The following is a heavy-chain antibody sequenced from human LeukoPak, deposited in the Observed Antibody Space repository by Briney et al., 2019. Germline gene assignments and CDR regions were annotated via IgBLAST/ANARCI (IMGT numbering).Heavy chain of an antibody. CDR3: ARHRVVISWYMINWLDP. D-gene: IGHD6-13*01. V-gene: IGHV4-39*01. CDR1: GGSIRSNSDY. J-gene: IGHJ5*02. CDR2: RHHAGNT. Sequence: PSETLPLTCTVSGGSIRSNSDYWGWFRQSPGKGLEWIGSRHHAGNTYYNPSLKSRVTIFADTSKNQISLHLTSVTAADTAVYFCARHRVVISWYMINWLDPWGQGTLVTVSS.